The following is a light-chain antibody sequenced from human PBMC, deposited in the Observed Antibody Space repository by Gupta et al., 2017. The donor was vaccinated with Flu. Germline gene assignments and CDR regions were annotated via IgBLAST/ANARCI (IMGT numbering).Light chain of an antibody. Sequence: EIVLTQSPGTLSLSPGERATLSCRASQSVNNNYLAWYQQKPGQAPRLLIYGASSRATGIPDRFSGSGSGTEFTLTINRREPEDFAVYYCEHVGNPPLTFGGGTKVEI. CDR1: QSVNNNY. CDR2: GAS. V-gene: IGKV3-20*01. CDR3: EHVGNPPLT. J-gene: IGKJ4*01.